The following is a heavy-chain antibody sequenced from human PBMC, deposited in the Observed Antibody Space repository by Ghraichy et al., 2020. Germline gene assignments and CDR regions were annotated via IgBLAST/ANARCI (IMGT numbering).Heavy chain of an antibody. Sequence: GGSLRLSCSASGFTFSSYAMHWVRQAPGKGLEYVSAISSNGGSTYYADSVKGRFTISKDNSKNTLYLQMSSLRAEDTAVYYCVKARVNCSGGSCYSLGTGIDYWGQGTLVTVSS. D-gene: IGHD2-15*01. CDR2: ISSNGGST. CDR3: VKARVNCSGGSCYSLGTGIDY. CDR1: GFTFSSYA. V-gene: IGHV3-64D*06. J-gene: IGHJ4*02.